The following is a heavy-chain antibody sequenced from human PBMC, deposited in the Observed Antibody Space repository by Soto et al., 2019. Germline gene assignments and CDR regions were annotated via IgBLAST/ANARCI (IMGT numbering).Heavy chain of an antibody. CDR3: ARDKVAAAGSPTVYYYYGMDV. Sequence: GGSLRLSCAASGFTFSSYAMHWVRQAPGKGLEWVAVISYDGSNKYYADSVKGRFTISRDNSKNTLYLQMNSLRAEDTAVYYCARDKVAAAGSPTVYYYYGMDVWGQGTTVTVSS. J-gene: IGHJ6*02. D-gene: IGHD6-13*01. CDR2: ISYDGSNK. V-gene: IGHV3-30-3*01. CDR1: GFTFSSYA.